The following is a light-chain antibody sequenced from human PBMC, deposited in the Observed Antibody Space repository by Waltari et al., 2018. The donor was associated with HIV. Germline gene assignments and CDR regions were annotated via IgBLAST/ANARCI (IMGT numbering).Light chain of an antibody. CDR1: SRDIGGYNY. CDR3: ASYTARSMPWV. Sequence: QSALTQPASVSGSPGQSITISCTGTSRDIGGYNYVPWYQQHPGKPPKVLIYDVINRPSGISDRFSGSKSGSTASLTISGLQAEDEADYYCASYTARSMPWVFGGGTKLTVV. CDR2: DVI. V-gene: IGLV2-14*03. J-gene: IGLJ3*02.